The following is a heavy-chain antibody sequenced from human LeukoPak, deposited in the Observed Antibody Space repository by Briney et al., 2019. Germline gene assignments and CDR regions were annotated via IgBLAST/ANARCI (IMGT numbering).Heavy chain of an antibody. CDR2: IYSGGST. D-gene: IGHD4-17*01. Sequence: GGSLRLSCAASEFTFNNHDMHWVRQAPGKGLEWASVIYSGGSTDYGDSVKGRFTISRHNSKNTLYLQMNSLRAEDTAVYYCAGSRYGDYYVDYWGQGTLVTVSS. CDR1: EFTFNNHD. CDR3: AGSRYGDYYVDY. J-gene: IGHJ4*02. V-gene: IGHV3-53*04.